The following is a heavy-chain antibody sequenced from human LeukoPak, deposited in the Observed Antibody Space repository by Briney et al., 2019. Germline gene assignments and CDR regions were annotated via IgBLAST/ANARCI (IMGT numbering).Heavy chain of an antibody. D-gene: IGHD2-15*01. CDR1: GYTFTSYG. CDR2: ISAYNGNT. CDR3: ARDPGDIVVVVAAADFDY. Sequence: GASVKVSCKASGYTFTSYGISWVRQAPGQGLEWMGWISAYNGNTNYAQKLQGRVTMTTDTSTSTAYMELRSLRSDDTAVYYCARDPGDIVVVVAAADFDYWGQGTLVTVSS. J-gene: IGHJ4*02. V-gene: IGHV1-18*01.